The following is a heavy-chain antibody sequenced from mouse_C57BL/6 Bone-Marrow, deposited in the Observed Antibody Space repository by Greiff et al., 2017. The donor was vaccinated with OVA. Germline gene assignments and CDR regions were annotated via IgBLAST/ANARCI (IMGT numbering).Heavy chain of an antibody. D-gene: IGHD1-1*01. Sequence: QVQLQQSGAELMKPGASVKLSCKATGYTFTGYWIEWVKQRPGHGLEWIGEILPGSGSTNYNEKFKGKATFTADTSSNTAYMQLSSLTTADSAIYYCARLRAGLIYYYCSEDYWGQGTTLTVSS. V-gene: IGHV1-9*01. J-gene: IGHJ2*01. CDR1: GYTFTGYW. CDR2: ILPGSGST. CDR3: ARLRAGLIYYYCSEDY.